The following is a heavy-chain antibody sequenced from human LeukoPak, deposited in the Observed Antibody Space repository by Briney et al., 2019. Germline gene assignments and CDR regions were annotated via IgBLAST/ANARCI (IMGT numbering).Heavy chain of an antibody. J-gene: IGHJ5*02. D-gene: IGHD3-10*01. CDR1: GFTFSSYG. CDR3: AKENDYYGSHWFDP. Sequence: PGGPLRLSCAASGFTFSSYGMHWVRQAPGKGLEWVAVISYDGSNKYYADSVKGRFTISRDNSKNTLYLQMNSLRAEDTAVYYCAKENDYYGSHWFDPWGQGTLVTVSS. CDR2: ISYDGSNK. V-gene: IGHV3-30*18.